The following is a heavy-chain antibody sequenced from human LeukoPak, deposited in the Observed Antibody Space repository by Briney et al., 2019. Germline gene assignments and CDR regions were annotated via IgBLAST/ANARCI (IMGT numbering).Heavy chain of an antibody. CDR1: GFTFSSYW. CDR2: IKQDGSEK. V-gene: IGHV3-7*01. CDR3: ARVGYCSGGSCYARDYYYYYGMDV. J-gene: IGHJ6*02. D-gene: IGHD2-15*01. Sequence: GGSLRLSCAASGFTFSSYWMSWVRQAPGKGLEWVANIKQDGSEKYYVDYVKGRFTISRDNAKNSLYLQMNSLRAEDTAVYYCARVGYCSGGSCYARDYYYYYGMDVWGQGTTVTVSS.